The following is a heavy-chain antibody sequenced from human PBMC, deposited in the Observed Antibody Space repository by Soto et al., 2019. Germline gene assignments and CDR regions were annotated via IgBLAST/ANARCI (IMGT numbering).Heavy chain of an antibody. V-gene: IGHV1-69*12. D-gene: IGHD5-12*01. J-gene: IGHJ6*02. CDR3: ARDEVAMATIALYYYGMDV. Sequence: QVQLVQSGAEVKKPGSSVKVSCKASGGTFSSYAISWVRQAPGQGLEWMGGIIPIFGTANYAQKFQGRVTITEDESTSTAYMELSSMRSEDTAVYYCARDEVAMATIALYYYGMDVWGQGTTVTVSS. CDR2: IIPIFGTA. CDR1: GGTFSSYA.